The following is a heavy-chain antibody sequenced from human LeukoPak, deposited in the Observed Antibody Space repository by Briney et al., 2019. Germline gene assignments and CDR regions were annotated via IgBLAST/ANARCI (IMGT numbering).Heavy chain of an antibody. J-gene: IGHJ3*02. CDR1: GFTFSKYW. D-gene: IGHD4-11*01. CDR2: MNEDGGEK. V-gene: IGHV3-7*03. CDR3: ARARYRDAFDI. Sequence: GGSLRLSCAASGFTFSKYWINLFRQTPGKGLEWVANMNEDGGEKHYVDSVKGRFTISRDNAKNSLYLQMNSLRAEDTAVYYCARARYRDAFDIWGQGTMVTVSS.